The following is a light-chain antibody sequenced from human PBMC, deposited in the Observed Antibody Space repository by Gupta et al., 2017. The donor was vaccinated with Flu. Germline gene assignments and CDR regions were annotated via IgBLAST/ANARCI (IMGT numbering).Light chain of an antibody. J-gene: IGKJ4*01. CDR3: QQGTNWPPT. Sequence: PATLSVSPGERATLSCRASHSVSTYLRWYQHKPGQAPRLLISDASARAPGIPARFSGSGSGKEFTLTISSLQSEDFAIYYCQQGTNWPPTFGGGTKVESK. CDR2: DAS. CDR1: HSVSTY. V-gene: IGKV3-15*01.